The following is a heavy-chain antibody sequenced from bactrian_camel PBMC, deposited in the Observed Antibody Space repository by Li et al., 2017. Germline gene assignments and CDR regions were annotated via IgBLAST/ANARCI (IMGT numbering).Heavy chain of an antibody. J-gene: IGHJ4*01. CDR3: VAGLWPITGVRDAVY. CDR1: GYDALYLC. CDR2: IYTDGGNT. D-gene: IGHD1*01. V-gene: IGHV3S54*01. Sequence: HVQLVESGGGSAQAGGSLRLSCAVSGYDALYLCMAWFRQVPGKEREVVAAIYTDGGNTYYAGAVKGRFTISQGGTKNVVYLQMNRLQDEDTGMYYCVAGLWPITGVRDAVYWGQGTQVTVS.